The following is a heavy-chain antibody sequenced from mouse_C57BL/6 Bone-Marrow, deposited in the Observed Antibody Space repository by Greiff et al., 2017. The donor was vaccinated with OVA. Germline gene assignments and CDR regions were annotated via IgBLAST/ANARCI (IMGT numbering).Heavy chain of an antibody. CDR1: GYTFTGYW. CDR2: ILPGSGST. V-gene: IGHV1-9*01. D-gene: IGHD1-1*01. J-gene: IGHJ2*01. CDR3: ATLTTVVATYYFDY. Sequence: QVQLQQSGAELMKPGASVKLSCKATGYTFTGYWIEWVKQRPGHGLEWIGEILPGSGSTNYNEKFKGKATFTADTSSNTAYMQLSSLTTEDSAIYYLATLTTVVATYYFDYWGQGTTLTVSS.